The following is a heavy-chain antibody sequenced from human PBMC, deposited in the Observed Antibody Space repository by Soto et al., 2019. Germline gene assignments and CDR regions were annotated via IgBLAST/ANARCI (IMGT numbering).Heavy chain of an antibody. D-gene: IGHD3-16*02. CDR1: GFTFSNAW. CDR2: IKSKTDGGTT. Sequence: GGSLRLSCAASGFTFSNAWMSWVRQAPGKGLEWVGRIKSKTDGGTTDYAAPVKGRFTISRDDSKNTLYLQMNSLKTEDTAVYYCTTDYPYYYYYYMDVWGKGTTVTRLL. V-gene: IGHV3-15*01. CDR3: TTDYPYYYYYYMDV. J-gene: IGHJ6*03.